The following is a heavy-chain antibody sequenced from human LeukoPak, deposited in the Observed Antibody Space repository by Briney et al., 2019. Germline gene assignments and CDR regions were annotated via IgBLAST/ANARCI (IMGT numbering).Heavy chain of an antibody. CDR3: ARSPGMDV. J-gene: IGHJ6*02. CDR2: ISYDGSNK. V-gene: IGHV3-30*03. Sequence: GGSLRLSCAASGFTFSSYGMHWVRQAPGKGLEWVAFISYDGSNKYYPDSVRGRFTISRDNSKNTLNLQMNSLRAEDTAVYYCARSPGMDVWGQGTTVTVSS. CDR1: GFTFSSYG.